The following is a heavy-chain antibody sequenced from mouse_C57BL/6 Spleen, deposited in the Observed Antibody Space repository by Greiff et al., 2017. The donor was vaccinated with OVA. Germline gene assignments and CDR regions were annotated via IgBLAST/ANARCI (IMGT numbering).Heavy chain of an antibody. CDR1: GYTFTSYW. J-gene: IGHJ2*01. D-gene: IGHD2-5*01. V-gene: IGHV1-69*01. CDR3: ARLNYSNYYCDY. CDR2: IDPSDSYT. Sequence: QVQLQQPGAELVMPGASVKLSCKASGYTFTSYWMHWVKQRPGQGLEWIGEIDPSDSYTNYNQKFQGKSTLTVDKSSSTAYMQLSSLTSEDSAVDYCARLNYSNYYCDYWGQGTTLTVSS.